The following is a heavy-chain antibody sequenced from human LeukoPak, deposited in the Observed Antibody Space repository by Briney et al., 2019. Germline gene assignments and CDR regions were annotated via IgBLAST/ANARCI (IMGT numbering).Heavy chain of an antibody. Sequence: SETLSLTCAVYGGSFSGYYWSWIRQPPGKGLEWIGEINHSGSTHYNPSLKSRVTISVDTSKNQFSLKLSSVTAADTAVYYCARGGRAYDLWGRGTLVTVSS. CDR1: GGSFSGYY. CDR2: INHSGST. J-gene: IGHJ2*01. D-gene: IGHD2-15*01. CDR3: ARGGRAYDL. V-gene: IGHV4-34*01.